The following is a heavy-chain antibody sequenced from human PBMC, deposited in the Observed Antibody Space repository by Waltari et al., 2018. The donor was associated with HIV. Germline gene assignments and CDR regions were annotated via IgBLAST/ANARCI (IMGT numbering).Heavy chain of an antibody. CDR1: GFTFSSYS. CDR2: ISSSSSYI. CDR3: ARDTSFWSSPDLDAFDI. Sequence: EVPLVESGGGLVTPGGSLRLSCAASGFTFSSYSMNWVRQAPGKGLEWVSSISSSSSYIYYADSVKGRFTISRDNAKNSLYLQMNSLRAEDTAVYYCARDTSFWSSPDLDAFDIWGQGTMVTVSS. J-gene: IGHJ3*02. D-gene: IGHD3-3*01. V-gene: IGHV3-21*01.